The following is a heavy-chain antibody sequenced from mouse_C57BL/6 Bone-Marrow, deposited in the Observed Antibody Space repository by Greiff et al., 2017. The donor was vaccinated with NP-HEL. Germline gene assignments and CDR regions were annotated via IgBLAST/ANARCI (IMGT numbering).Heavy chain of an antibody. CDR3: TRPYYSNSWCAY. CDR2: IDPETGGT. CDR1: GYTFTDYE. Sequence: QVQLQQSGAELVRPGASVTLSCKASGYTFTDYEMHWVKQTPVHGLEWIGAIDPETGGTAYNQKFKGKAILTADKSSSTAYMELRSLTSEDSAVYYCTRPYYSNSWCAYWGQGTLVTVSA. D-gene: IGHD2-5*01. J-gene: IGHJ3*01. V-gene: IGHV1-15*01.